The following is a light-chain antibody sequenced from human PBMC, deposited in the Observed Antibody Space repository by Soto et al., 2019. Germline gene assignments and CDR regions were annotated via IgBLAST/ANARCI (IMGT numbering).Light chain of an antibody. J-gene: IGKJ1*01. CDR2: GAS. V-gene: IGKV3-15*01. CDR1: QSVSSN. CDR3: QQYNNWRRT. Sequence: EIEMTQSPATLYESPGERATLSCRASQSVSSNLAWYQQKPGQAPRLLIYGASTRATGIPARFSGSGSGTEITLTISSLQSEDFAVYYCQQYNNWRRTFGQGTKVDIK.